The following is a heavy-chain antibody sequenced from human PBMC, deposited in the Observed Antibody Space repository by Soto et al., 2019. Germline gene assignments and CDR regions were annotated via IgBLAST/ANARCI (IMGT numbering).Heavy chain of an antibody. CDR1: GFTVSSNY. CDR2: IDGAAST. Sequence: EVQLVESGGGLVQPGGSLRLSCAASGFTVSSNYMNWVRQAPGKGLERVSIIDGAASTYYADSVKGRFTISRDNSKNTLYLQMNSLRAEDTAVYYCARDGPSRSRYFFDYWGQGTLVTVSS. D-gene: IGHD6-13*01. V-gene: IGHV3-66*01. J-gene: IGHJ4*02. CDR3: ARDGPSRSRYFFDY.